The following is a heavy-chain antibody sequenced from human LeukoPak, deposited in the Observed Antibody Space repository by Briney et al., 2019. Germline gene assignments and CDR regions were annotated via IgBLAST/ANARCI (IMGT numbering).Heavy chain of an antibody. CDR1: GFTFSSYA. D-gene: IGHD6-13*01. Sequence: GGSLRLSCAASGFTFSSYAMSWVRQAPGKGLEWVSAISGSGGSTYYADFVKGRFTISRDNSKNTLYLQMNSLRAEDTAVYYCAKDSYSSSWSHYYYYYMDVWGKGTTVTVSS. CDR2: ISGSGGST. V-gene: IGHV3-23*01. CDR3: AKDSYSSSWSHYYYYYMDV. J-gene: IGHJ6*03.